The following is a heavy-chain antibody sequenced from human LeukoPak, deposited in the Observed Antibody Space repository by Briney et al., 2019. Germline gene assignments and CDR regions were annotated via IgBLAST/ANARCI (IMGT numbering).Heavy chain of an antibody. CDR2: ISSSSSYI. J-gene: IGHJ6*02. V-gene: IGHV3-21*01. CDR3: AGAPLGYYYGMDV. Sequence: GSLRLSCAASGFTFSSYSMNWVRQAPGKGLEWVSSISSSSSYIYYADSVKGRFTISRDNAKNSLYLQMNSLRAEDTAVYYCAGAPLGYYYGMDVWGQGTTVTVSS. CDR1: GFTFSSYS.